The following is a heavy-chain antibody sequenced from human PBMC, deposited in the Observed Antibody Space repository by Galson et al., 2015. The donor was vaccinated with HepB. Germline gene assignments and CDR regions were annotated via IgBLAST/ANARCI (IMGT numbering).Heavy chain of an antibody. CDR1: GGTFSSDA. Sequence: SVKVSCKASGGTFSSDAISRVRQAPGQGLEWMGGIIPIFGAANYAQNRQGRVTITADQSTSIAYMELSSLRSEDTAVYYCAREYCGVDCYSVGRYAMDLWGQGTTVTVSS. D-gene: IGHD2-21*02. CDR3: AREYCGVDCYSVGRYAMDL. J-gene: IGHJ6*02. V-gene: IGHV1-69*13. CDR2: IIPIFGAA.